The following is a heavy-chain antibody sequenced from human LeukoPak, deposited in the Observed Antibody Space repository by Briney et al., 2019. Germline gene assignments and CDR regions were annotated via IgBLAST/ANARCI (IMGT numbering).Heavy chain of an antibody. J-gene: IGHJ4*02. CDR1: GYTFTSYD. V-gene: IGHV1-8*01. Sequence: ASVKVSCKASGYTFTSYDINWVRQATGQGLEWMGWMNPNSGNTGYAQKFQGRVTMTRDTAISTAYMELRSLRSDDTAVYYCARDSDSSGYYWYYFDYWGQGTLVTVSS. CDR3: ARDSDSSGYYWYYFDY. CDR2: MNPNSGNT. D-gene: IGHD3-22*01.